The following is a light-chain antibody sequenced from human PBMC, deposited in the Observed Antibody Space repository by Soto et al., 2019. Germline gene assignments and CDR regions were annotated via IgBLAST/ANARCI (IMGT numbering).Light chain of an antibody. CDR3: QQSYSTLWT. Sequence: DIQMTQSPSSLSASVGDRVTSTCRASQSISSYLNWYQQKPGKAPKLLIYAASSLQSGVPSRFSGSGSGTDFTLTSSSLQPEDFATYYCQQSYSTLWTFGQGTKVDIK. CDR1: QSISSY. J-gene: IGKJ1*01. V-gene: IGKV1-39*01. CDR2: AAS.